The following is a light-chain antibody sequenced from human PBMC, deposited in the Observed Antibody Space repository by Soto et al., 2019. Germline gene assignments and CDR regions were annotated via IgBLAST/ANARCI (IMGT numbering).Light chain of an antibody. CDR2: GAS. Sequence: ERVRTECTARRSVSPGKKATLSCRASQSVRGNLAWYQHKPGQSPRLLIYGASSRATGIPVRFSGSGSGTEFTLTFCRLQSEDFTFYHGQRNHDWPFITFRQSTRIEIK. CDR3: QRNHDWPFIT. J-gene: IGKJ5*01. CDR1: QSVRGN. V-gene: IGKV3-15*01.